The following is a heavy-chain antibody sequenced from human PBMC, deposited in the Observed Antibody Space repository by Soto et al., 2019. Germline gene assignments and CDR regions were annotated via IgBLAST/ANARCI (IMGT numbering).Heavy chain of an antibody. CDR2: INAGNGNT. J-gene: IGHJ6*03. CDR3: ARGMASIVATFCYIDV. Sequence: QVQLVQSGAEVKKPGASVKVSCKASGYTFTSYAVHWVRQAPGQRLEWMGWINAGNGNTKYSQKFQGRVTITSDTSASTAYMELSSLRSEDTAVYYCARGMASIVATFCYIDVWGKGTTVTVSS. D-gene: IGHD5-12*01. V-gene: IGHV1-3*01. CDR1: GYTFTSYA.